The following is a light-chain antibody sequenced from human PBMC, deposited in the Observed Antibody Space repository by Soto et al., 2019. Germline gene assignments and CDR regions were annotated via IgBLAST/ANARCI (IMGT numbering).Light chain of an antibody. CDR1: QSVSNNY. Sequence: EIVLTQSPGTLSLSPGERATLSCRSSQSVSNNYLAWYQQKPGQAPRLLIYGASSRATGIPDRFIGSGSATDFTLTISRLETEDFAVYVWQQSGSSPLTFGGGTKVESK. CDR2: GAS. V-gene: IGKV3-20*01. J-gene: IGKJ4*01. CDR3: QQSGSSPLT.